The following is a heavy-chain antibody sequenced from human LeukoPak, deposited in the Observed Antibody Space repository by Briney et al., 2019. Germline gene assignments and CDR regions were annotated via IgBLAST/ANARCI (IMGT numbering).Heavy chain of an antibody. CDR2: IIPILGIA. V-gene: IGHV1-69*04. D-gene: IGHD3-22*01. J-gene: IGHJ4*02. CDR1: GGTFSSYA. CDR3: ARSGLTSSGYYCFDY. Sequence: GASVKVSCKASGGTFSSYAISWVRQAPGQGLEWMGRIIPILGIANYAQKFQGRVTITADKSTSTAYMELSSLRSEDTAVYCCARSGLTSSGYYCFDYWGQGTLVTVSS.